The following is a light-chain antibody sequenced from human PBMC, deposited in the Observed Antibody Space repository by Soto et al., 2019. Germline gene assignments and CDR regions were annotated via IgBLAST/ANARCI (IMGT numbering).Light chain of an antibody. Sequence: EIVLTQSPGTPSLSPGERATLSCRASQSVSSSYLAWYQQKPGQAPRLLIYGASSRATGIPDRFSGSGSGTDFTLTISRLEPEDFAVYYCQQYGSSWTFGQGTKLDIK. CDR2: GAS. CDR1: QSVSSSY. CDR3: QQYGSSWT. J-gene: IGKJ1*01. V-gene: IGKV3-20*01.